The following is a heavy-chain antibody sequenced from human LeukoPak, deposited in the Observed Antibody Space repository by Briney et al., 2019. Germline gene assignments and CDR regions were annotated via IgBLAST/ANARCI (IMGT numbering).Heavy chain of an antibody. CDR1: GFTFSSYA. CDR3: AKDRDRSTIAAAGY. Sequence: PGGSRRLSCAASGFTFSSYAMSWVRQAPGKGLEWVSAISGSGGSTYYADSVKGRFTISRDNSKNTLYLQMNSLRAEDTAVYYCAKDRDRSTIAAAGYWGQGTLVTVSS. D-gene: IGHD6-13*01. CDR2: ISGSGGST. V-gene: IGHV3-23*01. J-gene: IGHJ4*02.